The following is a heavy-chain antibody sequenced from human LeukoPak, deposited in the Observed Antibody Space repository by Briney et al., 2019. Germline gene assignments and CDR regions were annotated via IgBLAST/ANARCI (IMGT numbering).Heavy chain of an antibody. D-gene: IGHD5-12*01. V-gene: IGHV4-39*07. CDR2: IYYSGST. Sequence: SETLSLTCTVSGGSISSSSYYWGWIRQPPGKGLEWIGSIYYSGSTYYNPSLKSRVTISVDTSKNQFSLKLSSVTAADTAVYYCVSNSAYDDNFDYWGQGTLVTVSS. CDR1: GGSISSSSYY. J-gene: IGHJ4*02. CDR3: VSNSAYDDNFDY.